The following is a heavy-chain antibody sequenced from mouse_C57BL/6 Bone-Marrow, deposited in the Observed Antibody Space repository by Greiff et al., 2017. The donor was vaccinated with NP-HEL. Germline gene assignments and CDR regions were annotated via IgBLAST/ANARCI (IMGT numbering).Heavy chain of an antibody. CDR1: GYTFTSYG. J-gene: IGHJ2*01. CDR3: ALRRTFDY. D-gene: IGHD2-12*01. Sequence: QVQLKQSGAELARPGASVKLSCKASGYTFTSYGISWVKQRTGQGLEWIGEIYPRSGNTYYNEKFKGKATLTADKSSSTAYMELRSLTSEDSAVYFCALRRTFDYWGQGTTLTVSS. V-gene: IGHV1-81*01. CDR2: IYPRSGNT.